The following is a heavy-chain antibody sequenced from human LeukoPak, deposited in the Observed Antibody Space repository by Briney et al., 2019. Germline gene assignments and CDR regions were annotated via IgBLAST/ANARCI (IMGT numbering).Heavy chain of an antibody. CDR2: ISGSGDTI. D-gene: IGHD3-16*01. V-gene: IGHV3-48*03. CDR3: VSAYGGLLDY. CDR1: GFTFSAYE. Sequence: GGSLRLSCAASGFTFSAYEMNWVRQAPGKGLEWLSYISGSGDTIYYAESVKGRFTISRDNAKNSLYLQMSSLRAEDTAVYYCVSAYGGLLDYWGQGTQVIVSS. J-gene: IGHJ4*02.